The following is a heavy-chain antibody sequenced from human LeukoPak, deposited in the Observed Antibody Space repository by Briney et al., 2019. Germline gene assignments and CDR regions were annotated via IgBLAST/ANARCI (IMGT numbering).Heavy chain of an antibody. CDR2: IYTSGST. Sequence: SETLSLTCTVSGGSISSYYWSWIRQPAGKGLEWIGRIYTSGSTNYNPSLKSRVTMSVDTSKNQFSLKLSSVTAADTAVYYCAREGYSYGRSALYYYYMDVWGKGTTVTVSS. CDR1: GGSISSYY. CDR3: AREGYSYGRSALYYYYMDV. J-gene: IGHJ6*03. V-gene: IGHV4-4*07. D-gene: IGHD5-18*01.